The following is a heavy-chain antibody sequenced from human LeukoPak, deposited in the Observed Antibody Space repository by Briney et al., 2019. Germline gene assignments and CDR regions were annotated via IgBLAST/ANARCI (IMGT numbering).Heavy chain of an antibody. Sequence: SETLSLTCAVSGYSISSNNWWSWVRQPPGKGLEWIGEIYHSGSTNYNPSLESRVTVSVDKSKNQFSLDLSSVTAADTAVYYCARGGSSSSWPFYYWGQGTLVTVSS. V-gene: IGHV4-4*02. CDR1: GYSISSNNW. CDR3: ARGGSSSSWPFYY. D-gene: IGHD6-13*01. J-gene: IGHJ4*02. CDR2: IYHSGST.